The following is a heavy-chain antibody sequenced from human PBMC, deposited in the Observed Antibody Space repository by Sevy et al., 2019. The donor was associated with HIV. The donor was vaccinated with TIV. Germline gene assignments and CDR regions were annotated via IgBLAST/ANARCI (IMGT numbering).Heavy chain of an antibody. CDR2: FVALFRTS. V-gene: IGHV1-69*13. J-gene: IGHJ6*02. Sequence: ASVKVSCKASGGTFSSYAINWVRQAPGQGLEWMGGFVALFRTSHYAQKFQGRVTISADESSNTAYMDLSSLTSEDTAVYYCASAGNWNGRGDVWGQGTTVTVSS. CDR1: GGTFSSYA. CDR3: ASAGNWNGRGDV. D-gene: IGHD1-1*01.